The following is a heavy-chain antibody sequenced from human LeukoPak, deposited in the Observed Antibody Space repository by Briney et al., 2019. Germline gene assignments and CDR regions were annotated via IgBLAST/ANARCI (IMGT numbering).Heavy chain of an antibody. CDR1: GFTFSSYA. V-gene: IGHV3-23*01. D-gene: IGHD3-9*01. CDR3: AKDMPYFDWLKDDAFDI. CDR2: ISGSGGST. Sequence: GSLRLSCAASGFTFSSYAMSWVRLAPGKGLEWVSAISGSGGSTYYADSVKGRFTISRDNSKNTLYLQMNSLRAEDTAVYYCAKDMPYFDWLKDDAFDIWGQETMVTVSS. J-gene: IGHJ3*02.